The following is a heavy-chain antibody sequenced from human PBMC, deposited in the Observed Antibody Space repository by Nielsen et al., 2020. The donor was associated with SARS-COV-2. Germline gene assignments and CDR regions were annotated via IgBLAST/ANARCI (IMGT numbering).Heavy chain of an antibody. D-gene: IGHD3/OR15-3a*01. V-gene: IGHV3-7*01. J-gene: IGHJ4*02. CDR3: ARDGDWLLSPGYDY. Sequence: GESLKISCAASGFTFSSYWMSWVRQAPGKGLEWVANIKQDGSEKYYVDSVKGRFTISRDNAKNSLYLQMKSLRAEDTAVYYCARDGDWLLSPGYDYWGQGTLVTVSS. CDR2: IKQDGSEK. CDR1: GFTFSSYW.